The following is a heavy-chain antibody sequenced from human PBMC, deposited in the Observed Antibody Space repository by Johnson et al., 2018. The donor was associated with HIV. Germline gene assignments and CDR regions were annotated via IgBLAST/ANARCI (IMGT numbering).Heavy chain of an antibody. V-gene: IGHV3-30*03. Sequence: QVQLVESGGGVVQPGRSLRLSCAASGFTFSSYAMSWVRQAPGKGLEWLAFISFDGSNKYFGDSVEGRFDISRENSKNSHYLHMNSLRPEDTAIYYCVREGYSSSSDAFDIWGQGTMVTVSS. CDR3: VREGYSSSSDAFDI. D-gene: IGHD6-6*01. CDR2: ISFDGSNK. J-gene: IGHJ3*02. CDR1: GFTFSSYA.